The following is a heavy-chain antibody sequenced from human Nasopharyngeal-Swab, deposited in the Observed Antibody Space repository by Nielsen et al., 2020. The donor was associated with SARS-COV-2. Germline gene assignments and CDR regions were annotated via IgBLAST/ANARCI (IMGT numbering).Heavy chain of an antibody. CDR2: IKKDGSEK. Sequence: VRQMPGKGLEWVANIKKDGSEKYYVHSVKGRFTISRDNTKNSVYLQMNSLRAEDTAVYYCVRDFLTGSTTSPLHYWGQGTLVTVSS. J-gene: IGHJ4*02. CDR3: VRDFLTGSTTSPLHY. V-gene: IGHV3-7*01. D-gene: IGHD7-27*01.